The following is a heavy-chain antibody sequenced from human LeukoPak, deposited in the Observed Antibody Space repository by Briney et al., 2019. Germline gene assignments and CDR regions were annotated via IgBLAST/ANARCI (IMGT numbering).Heavy chain of an antibody. Sequence: PSETLSLTCTVSGGSISSSSYYWGWIRQPPGKGLEWIGSIYYSGSTYYNPSLKSRVTISVDTSKNQFSLKLSSVTAADTAVYYCASPDYGGSLDYWGQGTLVTVSS. CDR2: IYYSGST. J-gene: IGHJ4*02. V-gene: IGHV4-39*01. D-gene: IGHD4-23*01. CDR3: ASPDYGGSLDY. CDR1: GGSISSSSYY.